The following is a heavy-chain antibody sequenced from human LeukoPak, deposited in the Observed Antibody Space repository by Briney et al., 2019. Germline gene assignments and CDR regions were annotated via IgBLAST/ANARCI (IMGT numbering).Heavy chain of an antibody. Sequence: GSSVKVSCKASGGTFSSYAISWVRQAPGQGLEWMGWISPYNDNTNYAQRLQGRVSMTTDTSTSTAYMELRSLRSDDTAVYYCARDLYPGNDYGDSKQSDYWGQGTLSPSPQ. J-gene: IGHJ4*02. CDR3: ARDLYPGNDYGDSKQSDY. D-gene: IGHD4-17*01. CDR1: GGTFSSYA. CDR2: ISPYNDNT. V-gene: IGHV1-18*01.